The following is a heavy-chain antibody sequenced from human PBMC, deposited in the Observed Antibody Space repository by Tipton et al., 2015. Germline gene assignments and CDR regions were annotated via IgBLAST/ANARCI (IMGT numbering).Heavy chain of an antibody. J-gene: IGHJ3*02. Sequence: LRLSCTVSRGSISSSYWNWIRQPPGRGLEWIGYIHYSGSTNYTPSLKSRVAISVDTSKYQFSLKVTSVTAADTAVYYCTTVRAPDAFDIWGQGAMVTVSS. CDR3: TTVRAPDAFDI. V-gene: IGHV4-59*01. CDR2: IHYSGST. CDR1: RGSISSSY. D-gene: IGHD3-10*01.